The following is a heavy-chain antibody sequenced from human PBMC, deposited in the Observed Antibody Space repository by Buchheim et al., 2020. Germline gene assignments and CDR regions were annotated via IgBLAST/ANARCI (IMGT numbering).Heavy chain of an antibody. Sequence: QVQLQESGPGQVKPSETLSLTCTVSGGSISSDYWSWIRQSPGKGLEWIGCIFYSGNTHYNPSLKSRVTISLDKSKNQFSLKLNSVTAADTAVYYCARGSGNSWHLLHWGQGTL. D-gene: IGHD6-13*01. V-gene: IGHV4-59*01. J-gene: IGHJ1*01. CDR3: ARGSGNSWHLLH. CDR1: GGSISSDY. CDR2: IFYSGNT.